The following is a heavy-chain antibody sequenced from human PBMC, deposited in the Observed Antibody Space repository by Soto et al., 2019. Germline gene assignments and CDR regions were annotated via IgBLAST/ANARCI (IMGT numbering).Heavy chain of an antibody. CDR2: IYSNNNT. V-gene: IGHV3-66*01. J-gene: IGHJ6*02. CDR1: GFTVSSNY. CDR3: AREGNWNSYGLDV. Sequence: EVQLVESGGGLVQPGGSLRLSCAASGFTVSSNYMSWVRQAPGKGLEWVSVIYSNNNTYYADSVKGRFTISRDHFKNTLYLQMNTLRAEDTAVYYCAREGNWNSYGLDVWGQGTTVTVSS. D-gene: IGHD1-1*01.